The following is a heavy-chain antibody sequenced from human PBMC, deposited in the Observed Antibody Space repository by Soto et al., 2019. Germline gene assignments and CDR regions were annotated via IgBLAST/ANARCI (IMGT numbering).Heavy chain of an antibody. CDR1: GFTFSNYG. CDR3: SGNFDF. CDR2: IWHDGSDR. V-gene: IGHV3-33*01. J-gene: IGHJ4*02. D-gene: IGHD1-26*01. Sequence: QVRLVESGGGVVQPGRSLRLSCAASGFTFSNYGMHWVRQAPGKGLEWMAVIWHDGSDRYCADSVKGRFTISRDNSKNTLYLQMDSLRVEDTAVYYCSGNFDFWGQGTLVTVSS.